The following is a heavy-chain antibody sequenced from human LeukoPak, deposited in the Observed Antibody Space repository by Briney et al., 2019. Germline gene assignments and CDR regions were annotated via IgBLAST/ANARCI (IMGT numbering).Heavy chain of an antibody. Sequence: ASVKVSCKASGDYFSSYAISWLRQAPGQGLEWMGWINTNTGNPTYAQGFTGRFVFSLDTSVSTAYLQISSLKAEDTAVYYCARKDVHYDFWSGYYHYYYYMDVWGKGTTVTVSS. CDR3: ARKDVHYDFWSGYYHYYYYMDV. CDR1: GDYFSSYA. CDR2: INTNTGNP. J-gene: IGHJ6*03. V-gene: IGHV7-4-1*02. D-gene: IGHD3-3*01.